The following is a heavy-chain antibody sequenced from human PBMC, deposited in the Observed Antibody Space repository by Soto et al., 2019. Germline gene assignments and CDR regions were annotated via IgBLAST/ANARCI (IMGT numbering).Heavy chain of an antibody. CDR3: ARDSGGQRVLNAFDI. CDR2: INPSGGST. J-gene: IGHJ3*02. CDR1: GYTFSSFY. V-gene: IGHV1-46*01. Sequence: ASVNVSCKASGYTFSSFYMHWVRQAPGQGLEWMGIINPSGGSTSYAQKFQGRVTMTRDTSTSTVYMELSSLRSEDTAVYYCARDSGGQRVLNAFDIWGQGTIVIVS. D-gene: IGHD2-15*01.